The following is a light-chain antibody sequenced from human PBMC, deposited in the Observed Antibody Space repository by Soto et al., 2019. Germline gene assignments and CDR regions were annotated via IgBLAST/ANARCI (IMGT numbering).Light chain of an antibody. CDR3: QQLTSYFPLH. V-gene: IGKV1-9*01. CDR2: TAS. CDR1: QGISRY. Sequence: DIQMTQSPSSLSASVGDRVTITCRASQGISRYLAWYQQKPGKAPKLLIYTASTLQSGVPSRFSGSRSGTEFTLTSSSLEPEVFATYYCQQLTSYFPLHFGGGTKVDI. J-gene: IGKJ4*01.